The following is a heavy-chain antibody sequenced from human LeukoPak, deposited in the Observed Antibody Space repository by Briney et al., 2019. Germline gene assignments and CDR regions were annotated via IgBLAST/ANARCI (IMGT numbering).Heavy chain of an antibody. CDR3: VKAILFGSVSYYAD. D-gene: IGHD3-22*01. CDR1: GFTFSNFP. CDR2: VSSDGGST. Sequence: GGSLILSCSASGFTFSNFPMHWVRQAPGKGLEYVSAVSSDGGSTYYADSVRGRFTISRDNSKNTLSLQMGSLRAEDTAMYYCVKAILFGSVSYYADWGQGTLVTVAS. V-gene: IGHV3-64D*09. J-gene: IGHJ4*02.